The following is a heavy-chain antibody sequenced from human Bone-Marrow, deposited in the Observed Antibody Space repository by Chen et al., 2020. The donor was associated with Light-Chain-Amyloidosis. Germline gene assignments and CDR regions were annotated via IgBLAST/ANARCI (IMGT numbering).Heavy chain of an antibody. Sequence: EVQLVESGGGLVKPGGSLRLSCAASGFSFRSYWMTWVRQVSGKGLEWVAKMKEDGSEKYYVDSVKGRFTISRDNAKNSLYLQMNNLRVEDTAVYYCAGDRGWFDPWGQGTLFTVSS. J-gene: IGHJ5*02. CDR2: MKEDGSEK. CDR3: AGDRGWFDP. CDR1: GFSFRSYW. V-gene: IGHV3-7*01.